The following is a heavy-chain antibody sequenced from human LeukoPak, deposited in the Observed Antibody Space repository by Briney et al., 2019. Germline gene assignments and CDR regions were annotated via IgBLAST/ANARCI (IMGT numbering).Heavy chain of an antibody. CDR3: AKSSGYYPNWFDP. J-gene: IGHJ5*02. Sequence: PGGSLRLSCAASGFTFSTYWMHWVRQAPGKGLEWVSAISGSGGSAYYADSVKGRFTISRDNSKNTLYLQMNSLRAEDTAVYYCAKSSGYYPNWFDPWGQGTLVTVSS. D-gene: IGHD3-3*01. CDR1: GFTFSTYW. V-gene: IGHV3-23*01. CDR2: ISGSGGSA.